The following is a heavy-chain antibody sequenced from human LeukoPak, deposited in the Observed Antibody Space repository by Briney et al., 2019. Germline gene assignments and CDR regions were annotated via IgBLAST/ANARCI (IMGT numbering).Heavy chain of an antibody. D-gene: IGHD1-26*01. CDR1: GYTFTGYY. J-gene: IGHJ4*02. CDR3: ARVFVGSLRVVFDY. CDR2: ISAYNGNT. Sequence: ASVKVSCKASGYTFTGYYLHWVRQAPGQGLEWMGWISAYNGNTNYAQKLQGRVTMTTDTSTSTAYMELRSLRSDDTAVYYCARVFVGSLRVVFDYWGQGTLVTVSS. V-gene: IGHV1-18*04.